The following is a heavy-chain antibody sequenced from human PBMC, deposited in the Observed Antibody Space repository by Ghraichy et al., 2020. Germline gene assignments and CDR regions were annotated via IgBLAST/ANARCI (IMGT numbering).Heavy chain of an antibody. V-gene: IGHV3-23*01. CDR3: AKDGPYSGTSCEEFDY. CDR1: GFTFSSYA. D-gene: IGHD1-26*01. Sequence: GGSLRLSCAASGFTFSSYAMSWVRQAPGKGLEWVSSISGSGDKTYHADSVKGRFTISRDNSKNTLYLQMNSLRAEDTAVYYCAKDGPYSGTSCEEFDYWGQRTLVTVSS. J-gene: IGHJ4*02. CDR2: ISGSGDKT.